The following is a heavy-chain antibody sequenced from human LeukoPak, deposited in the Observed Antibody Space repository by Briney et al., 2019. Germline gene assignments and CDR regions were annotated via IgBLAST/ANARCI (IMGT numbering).Heavy chain of an antibody. J-gene: IGHJ6*03. D-gene: IGHD3-10*01. CDR1: GGSISSYY. V-gene: IGHV4-59*01. CDR3: ASVVREGKYMDV. Sequence: SETLSLTCTVSGGSISSYYWSWIRQPPGKGLEWIGYIYYSGSTNYNPSLKSRVTISVDTSKNQFSLKLSSVTAADTAVYYCASVVREGKYMDVWGKGTTVTVSS. CDR2: IYYSGST.